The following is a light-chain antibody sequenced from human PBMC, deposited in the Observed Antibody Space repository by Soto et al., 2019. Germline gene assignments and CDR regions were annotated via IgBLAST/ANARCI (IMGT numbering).Light chain of an antibody. CDR1: QSVSNNY. CDR2: GAS. V-gene: IGKV3-20*01. Sequence: EIVLTQSPGTLSLSPGERATLSCRASQSVSNNYLAWYQQKPGQAPRLLIYGASNRATGIPDRFSASGTGTDFTLTISRLEPEEFAVYYCQQYSGSPRTVGQGTKVDIK. CDR3: QQYSGSPRT. J-gene: IGKJ1*01.